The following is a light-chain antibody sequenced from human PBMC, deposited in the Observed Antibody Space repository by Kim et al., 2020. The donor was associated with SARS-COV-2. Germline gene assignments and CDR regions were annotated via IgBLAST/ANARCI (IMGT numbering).Light chain of an antibody. J-gene: IGKJ4*01. V-gene: IGKV3-15*01. Sequence: ASPGERATLSCRASQSISTNLAWYQQKPGQTPRLVIFGASNRATGIPARFSGSGSGTEFTLTISSLQSEDFAVYHCQHYHNLPLTFGGGTKVDI. CDR3: QHYHNLPLT. CDR2: GAS. CDR1: QSISTN.